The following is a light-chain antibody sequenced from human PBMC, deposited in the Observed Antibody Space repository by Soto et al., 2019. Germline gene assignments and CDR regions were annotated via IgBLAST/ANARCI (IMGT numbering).Light chain of an antibody. Sequence: DIQMTQSPSSLSVSVGDRVTITCRASQTIRTYFNWYQKKPGKAPNLLIYTTSTLQSGVPPRFSGSGSGTEFTLTISSLQPEDSATYFCQQSYSTPQTFGPGTTVEVK. V-gene: IGKV1-39*01. CDR3: QQSYSTPQT. J-gene: IGKJ1*01. CDR2: TTS. CDR1: QTIRTY.